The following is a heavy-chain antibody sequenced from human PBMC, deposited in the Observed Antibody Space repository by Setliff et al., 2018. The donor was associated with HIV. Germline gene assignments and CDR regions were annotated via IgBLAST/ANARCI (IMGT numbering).Heavy chain of an antibody. D-gene: IGHD6-13*01. CDR2: INHSGKT. CDR3: AREGGTGRSSWYGAYWYDP. V-gene: IGHV4-34*01. J-gene: IGHJ5*02. CDR1: GGSISEYY. Sequence: SETLSLTCTVSGGSISEYYWSWIRQPPGKGLEWIGDINHSGKTNYNRSLKSRVTISLDTSKNQFSLRLTSVTAADTAVYYCAREGGTGRSSWYGAYWYDPWGQGTLVTVSS.